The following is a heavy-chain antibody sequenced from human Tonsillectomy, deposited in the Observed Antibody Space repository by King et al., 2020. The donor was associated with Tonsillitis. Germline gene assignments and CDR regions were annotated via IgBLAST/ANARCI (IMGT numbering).Heavy chain of an antibody. V-gene: IGHV4-34*01. CDR2: IKPSGST. CDR1: GGSFSGYY. D-gene: IGHD2-21*01. Sequence: VQLQQWGAGLLKPSETLSLTCAVYGGSFSGYYWSWIRQTPGKGLEWIGEIKPSGSTHYNPSLKSQVTISVETSKDQFSLKLRSVTAADTAVYYCARSPGRGICGGDCYSFDYWGQGTLVTVSS. J-gene: IGHJ4*02. CDR3: ARSPGRGICGGDCYSFDY.